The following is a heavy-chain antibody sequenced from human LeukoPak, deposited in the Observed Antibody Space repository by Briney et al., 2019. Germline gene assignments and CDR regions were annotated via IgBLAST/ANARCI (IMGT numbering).Heavy chain of an antibody. CDR1: GFTFSSYA. D-gene: IGHD3-16*02. CDR2: ISYDGSNK. Sequence: GGSLRLSCAASGFTFSSYAMHWVRQAPGKGLEWVAVISYDGSNKYYADSVKGRFTISRDNSKNTLYLQMNSLRAEDTAVYYCARDCLTFGGVIFIGGPYYYYGMDVWGQGTTVTVSS. J-gene: IGHJ6*02. V-gene: IGHV3-30-3*01. CDR3: ARDCLTFGGVIFIGGPYYYYGMDV.